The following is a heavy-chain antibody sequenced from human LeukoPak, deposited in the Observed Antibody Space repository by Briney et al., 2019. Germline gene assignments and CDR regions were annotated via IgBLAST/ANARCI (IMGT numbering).Heavy chain of an antibody. CDR2: INHSGST. V-gene: IGHV4-34*01. CDR3: ARGGYSDFGY. D-gene: IGHD5-12*01. Sequence: PSETLSLTCAVYGGSLSGYYWSWIRQPPGKGLEWIGEINHSGSTNYNPSLKSRVTISVDTSKNQFSLKLSSVTAADTAVYYCARGGYSDFGYWGQGTLVTVSS. CDR1: GGSLSGYY. J-gene: IGHJ4*02.